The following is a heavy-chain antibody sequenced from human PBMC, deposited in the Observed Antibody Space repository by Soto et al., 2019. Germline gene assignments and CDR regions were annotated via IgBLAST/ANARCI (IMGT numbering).Heavy chain of an antibody. CDR1: GFTFSTYT. CDR2: ISYDGSNK. CDR3: ARVGWSRGGRFDY. V-gene: IGHV3-30-3*01. Sequence: QVQLVESGGGVVQPGRSLRLSCAASGFTFSTYTMQWVRQAPGKGLEWVAVISYDGSNKYYADSVKGRFTISRDNSKNTQDLQMNNLRVEDTAVYYCARVGWSRGGRFDYWGQGTLV. J-gene: IGHJ4*02. D-gene: IGHD3-3*01.